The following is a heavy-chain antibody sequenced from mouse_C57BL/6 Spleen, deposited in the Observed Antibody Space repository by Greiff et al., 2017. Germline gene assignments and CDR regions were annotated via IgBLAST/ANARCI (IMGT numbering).Heavy chain of an antibody. CDR1: GYSITSGYY. D-gene: IGHD1-1*02. J-gene: IGHJ3*01. CDR2: ISYDGSN. V-gene: IGHV3-6*01. CDR3: ARVTGTWFAY. Sequence: VQLQQSGPGLVKPSQSLSLTCSVTGYSITSGYYWNWIRQFPGNKLEWMGYISYDGSNNYNPSLKNRISITRDISKNQFFLKLNSVTTEDTATYYCARVTGTWFAYWGQGTLVTVSA.